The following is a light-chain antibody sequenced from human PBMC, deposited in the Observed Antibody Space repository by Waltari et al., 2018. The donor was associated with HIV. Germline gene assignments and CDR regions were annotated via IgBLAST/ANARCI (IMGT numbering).Light chain of an antibody. Sequence: QSVLTQPPLVSAAPGQKVTISCSGSSSNIGNNYVSWYQQLPGTAPKLLIYDNNNRPSGIPDRFSGSKSGTSATLGITGLQTGDEADYYCGTWDSSLSTGGVFGTGTKVTVL. J-gene: IGLJ1*01. CDR3: GTWDSSLSTGGV. CDR2: DNN. V-gene: IGLV1-51*01. CDR1: SSNIGNNY.